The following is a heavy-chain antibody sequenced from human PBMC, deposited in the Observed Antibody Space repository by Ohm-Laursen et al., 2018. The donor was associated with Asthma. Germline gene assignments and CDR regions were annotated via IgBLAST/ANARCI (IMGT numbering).Heavy chain of an antibody. CDR1: GGTFSSYA. Sequence: VKVSCKASGGTFSSYAISWVRQAPGQGLEWMGTIVPVFAAAHYAQKFQGRLTITAGESTTTYMELTSLTSDDTAFYYCARDPRTTVIPFFDYWGQGTLVTVS. J-gene: IGHJ4*02. V-gene: IGHV1-69*15. D-gene: IGHD1-1*01. CDR2: IVPVFAAA. CDR3: ARDPRTTVIPFFDY.